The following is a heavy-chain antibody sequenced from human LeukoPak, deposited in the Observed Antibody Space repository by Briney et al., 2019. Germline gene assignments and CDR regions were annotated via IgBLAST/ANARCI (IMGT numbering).Heavy chain of an antibody. V-gene: IGHV3-48*02. D-gene: IGHD5-18*01. CDR2: ISSSSSTI. CDR3: ARDLDTAMVISHAFDI. Sequence: GGSLRLSCAASGFTFSSYSMNWVRQAPGKGLEWVSYISSSSSTIYYADSVEGRFTISRDNAKNSLYLQMNSLRDEDTAVYYCARDLDTAMVISHAFDIWGQGTMVTVSS. J-gene: IGHJ3*02. CDR1: GFTFSSYS.